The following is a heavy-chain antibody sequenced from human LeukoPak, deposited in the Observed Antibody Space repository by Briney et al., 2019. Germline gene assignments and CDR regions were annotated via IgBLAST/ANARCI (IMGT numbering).Heavy chain of an antibody. V-gene: IGHV3-30*02. CDR2: IRYDGSNK. CDR3: ARAAPPYSSSWYGSYFFDY. CDR1: GFTFSSYG. Sequence: PGGSLRLSCAASGFTFSSYGMHWVRQAPGKGLEWVAFIRYDGSNKYYADSVKGRFTISRDNAKNTLFLQMNSLRAEDTAVYYCARAAPPYSSSWYGSYFFDYWGQGTLVTVSS. J-gene: IGHJ4*02. D-gene: IGHD6-13*01.